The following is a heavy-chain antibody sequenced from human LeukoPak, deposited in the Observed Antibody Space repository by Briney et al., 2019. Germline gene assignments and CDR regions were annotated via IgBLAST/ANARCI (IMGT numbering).Heavy chain of an antibody. Sequence: SETLSLTCTVSGGSISGYYWSWIRQFPGKGLEWIGYIYYTGSSNYNPSLKSRVTISVDTSKNQFSLRLNSVTAADTAVYYCARHRSGSYGVYYYGMDVWGQGTTVSVSS. CDR1: GGSISGYY. CDR2: IYYTGSS. V-gene: IGHV4-59*08. D-gene: IGHD1-26*01. CDR3: ARHRSGSYGVYYYGMDV. J-gene: IGHJ6*02.